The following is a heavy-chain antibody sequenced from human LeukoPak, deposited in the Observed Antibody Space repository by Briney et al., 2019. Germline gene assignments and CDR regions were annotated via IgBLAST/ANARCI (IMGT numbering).Heavy chain of an antibody. CDR1: GFTFRTYW. V-gene: IGHV3-7*01. CDR3: ARDKIVGATNLDY. Sequence: GGSLRLSCAASGFTFRTYWMSWVRQAPGKGLEWVANIKQDGNEKYYVDSVKGRFTISRDNAKNSLYLQMNSLRAEDTAVYYRARDKIVGATNLDYWGQGTLVTVSS. J-gene: IGHJ4*02. D-gene: IGHD1-26*01. CDR2: IKQDGNEK.